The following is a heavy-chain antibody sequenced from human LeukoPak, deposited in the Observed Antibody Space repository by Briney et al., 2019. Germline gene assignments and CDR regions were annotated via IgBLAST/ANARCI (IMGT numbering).Heavy chain of an antibody. CDR3: AKLRSDSPYHYYYYMDV. CDR2: ISVGGGVT. Sequence: GGSLRLSCAASGFTFNNYALTWVRQAPGKGLEWVSGISVGGGVTYYADSVKGRFTISRDNSKNTLYLQMNSLRGDDTAVYYCAKLRSDSPYHYYYYMDVWGKGTTVTVTS. CDR1: GFTFNNYA. V-gene: IGHV3-23*01. J-gene: IGHJ6*03. D-gene: IGHD2-21*02.